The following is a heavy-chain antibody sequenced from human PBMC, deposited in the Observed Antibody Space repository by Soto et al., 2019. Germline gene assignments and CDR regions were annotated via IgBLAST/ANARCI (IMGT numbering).Heavy chain of an antibody. CDR3: TLAGTRYYYYYMDV. J-gene: IGHJ6*03. D-gene: IGHD6-13*01. Sequence: EVQLVESGGGLVQPGGSLKLSCAASGFTFSGSAMHWVRQASGKGLEWVGRIRSKANSYATAYAASVKGRFNISRDDSKNTAYLQMNSLKTEDTAVYYCTLAGTRYYYYYMDVWGKGTTVTVSS. CDR2: IRSKANSYAT. CDR1: GFTFSGSA. V-gene: IGHV3-73*01.